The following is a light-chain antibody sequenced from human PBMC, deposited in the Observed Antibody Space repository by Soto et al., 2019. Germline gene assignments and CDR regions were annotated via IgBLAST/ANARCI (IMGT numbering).Light chain of an antibody. CDR1: QSVDSN. CDR2: GAS. Sequence: IVMTQSPATLSVSPGERVTLSCRVSQSVDSNFAWYQQRPGQAPRLLIYGASTRPTDVPARFSASGSGTDFTLTISSLQSEDFVVYYCQQYNTWPITFGQGTRLEIK. J-gene: IGKJ5*01. V-gene: IGKV3-15*01. CDR3: QQYNTWPIT.